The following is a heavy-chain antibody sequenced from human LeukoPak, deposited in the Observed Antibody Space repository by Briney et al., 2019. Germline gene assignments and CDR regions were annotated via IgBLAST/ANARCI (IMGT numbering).Heavy chain of an antibody. CDR1: GFTFSSYA. J-gene: IGHJ6*04. Sequence: GGSLRLSCAASGFTFSSYAMHWVRQAPGKGLEWVAVISYDGNNKYYADSVKGRFTISRDNSKNTLYLQMNSLRAEDTAVYYCAELGITMIGGVWGKGTTVTISS. V-gene: IGHV3-30*04. CDR3: AELGITMIGGV. CDR2: ISYDGNNK. D-gene: IGHD3-10*02.